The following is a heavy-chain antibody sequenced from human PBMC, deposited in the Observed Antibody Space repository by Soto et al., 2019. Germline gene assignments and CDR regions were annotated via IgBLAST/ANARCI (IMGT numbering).Heavy chain of an antibody. CDR1: GGSISSYY. V-gene: IGHV4-59*01. D-gene: IGHD6-13*01. CDR2: IHYTGST. CDR3: ARERAAAEHDY. J-gene: IGHJ4*02. Sequence: PSETLSLTCTVSGGSISSYYWSWIRQPPGKGLQWIGYIHYTGSTNYNPSLKSRVTISVDTSKNQFSLKLSSVTAADTAVYYCARERAAAEHDYWGQGTLVTVSS.